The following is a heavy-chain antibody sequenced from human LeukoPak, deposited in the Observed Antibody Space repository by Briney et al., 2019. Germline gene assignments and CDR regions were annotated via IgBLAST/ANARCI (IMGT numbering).Heavy chain of an antibody. D-gene: IGHD6-19*01. Sequence: ASVKVSCMTSGYPFTTYAIHWVRQAPGQGLEWMGCVSAGDGNTKSSQNFQGRVTITRDTSANTAYMELSSLRSEDTAVFYCARAPSSGWYYDYWGQGTLVSVSS. J-gene: IGHJ4*02. CDR3: ARAPSSGWYYDY. CDR1: GYPFTTYA. V-gene: IGHV1-3*01. CDR2: VSAGDGNT.